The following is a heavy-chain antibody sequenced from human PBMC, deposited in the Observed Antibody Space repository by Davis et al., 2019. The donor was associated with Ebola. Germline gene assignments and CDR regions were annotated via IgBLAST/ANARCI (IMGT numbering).Heavy chain of an antibody. CDR3: ARGTGLYRGFDY. J-gene: IGHJ4*02. CDR2: INQSGST. CDR1: GGSFSGYY. V-gene: IGHV4-34*01. D-gene: IGHD1-26*01. Sequence: SETLSLTCAVYGGSFSGYYWNWIRQPPGKGLEWIGEINQSGSTNYNPSLKSRVTISVDTSKNQFSLKVRSVTAADTAVYFCARGTGLYRGFDYWSQGILVTVSS.